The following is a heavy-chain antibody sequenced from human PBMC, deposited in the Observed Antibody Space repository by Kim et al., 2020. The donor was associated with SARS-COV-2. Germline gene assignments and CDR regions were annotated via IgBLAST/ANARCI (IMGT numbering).Heavy chain of an antibody. D-gene: IGHD3-16*02. Sequence: GRFTISRDDSKNTLYLQMNSLKTEDTAVYYCTTSMITFGGVIVNGEYFQHWGQGTLVTVSS. V-gene: IGHV3-15*01. CDR3: TTSMITFGGVIVNGEYFQH. J-gene: IGHJ1*01.